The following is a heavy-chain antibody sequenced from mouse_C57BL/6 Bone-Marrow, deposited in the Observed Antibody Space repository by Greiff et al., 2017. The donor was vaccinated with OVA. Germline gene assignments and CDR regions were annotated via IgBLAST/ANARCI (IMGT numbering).Heavy chain of an antibody. CDR3: ARGFHYYYGY. D-gene: IGHD1-1*01. Sequence: EVQLVESGGGLVKPGGSLKLSCAASGFTFSSYAMSWVRQTPEKRLEWVATISDGGSYTYYPDNVKGRFTISRDNAKNNLYLQMSHLKSEDTAMYYCARGFHYYYGYWGQGTTLTVSS. V-gene: IGHV5-4*01. CDR1: GFTFSSYA. J-gene: IGHJ2*01. CDR2: ISDGGSYT.